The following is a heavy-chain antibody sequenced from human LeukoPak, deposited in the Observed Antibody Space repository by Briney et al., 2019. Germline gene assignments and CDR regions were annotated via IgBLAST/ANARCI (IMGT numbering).Heavy chain of an antibody. J-gene: IGHJ4*02. CDR3: ARQDYYGSGSYWPRGERTDY. V-gene: IGHV4-59*08. Sequence: PSETLSLTCTVSGGSISSYYWSWIRQPPGKGLEWIGYIYYSGSTYYNPSLKSRVTISVDTSKNQFSLKLSSVTAADTAVYYCARQDYYGSGSYWPRGERTDYWGQGTLVTVSS. D-gene: IGHD3-10*01. CDR2: IYYSGST. CDR1: GGSISSYY.